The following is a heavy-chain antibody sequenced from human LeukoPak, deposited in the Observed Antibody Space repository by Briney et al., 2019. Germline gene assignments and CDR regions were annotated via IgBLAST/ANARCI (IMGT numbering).Heavy chain of an antibody. D-gene: IGHD3-10*01. V-gene: IGHV4-59*08. J-gene: IGHJ6*02. CDR2: SSYSGST. CDR1: GASISSDY. CDR3: SKGRKEQFYGSGILLPPGMDV. Sequence: SETLSLTCTVPGASISSDYWDWIRQSPGKGLEWIGYSSYSGSTNYNPSLKSRVTISLDTSKNQLSLKLSSVTAADTAVYYCSKGRKEQFYGSGILLPPGMDVWGQGTTVIVSS.